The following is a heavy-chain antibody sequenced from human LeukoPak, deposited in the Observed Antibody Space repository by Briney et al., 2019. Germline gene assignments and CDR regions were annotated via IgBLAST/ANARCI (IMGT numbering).Heavy chain of an antibody. CDR1: DFTFSNYA. CDR3: AKGERGLLWFGELFYYFEY. J-gene: IGHJ4*02. V-gene: IGHV3-23*01. D-gene: IGHD3-10*01. CDR2: ISGSGGST. Sequence: PGGSLRLSCAASDFTFSNYAMGWVRQAPGAGLEWVSGISGSGGSTYYADSVKGRFNISRDNSKNTLYLQMNSLRAEDTAVYYCAKGERGLLWFGELFYYFEYWGQGTLVTVSS.